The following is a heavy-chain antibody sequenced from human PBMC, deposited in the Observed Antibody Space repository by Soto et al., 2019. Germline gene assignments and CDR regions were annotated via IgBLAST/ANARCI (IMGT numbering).Heavy chain of an antibody. Sequence: QXQLVQSGAEVRKPGSSVRVSCKASGXSFNRHTIXWVRQAXXXGXXWMGGIIPIFGTANHAQKFQGRVTIIADESTSTVYMELSSLRSDDTAIYYCARGWGYDSTDYYYAYWGQGTLVIVSS. CDR2: IIPIFGTA. V-gene: IGHV1-69*01. D-gene: IGHD3-22*01. J-gene: IGHJ4*02. CDR3: ARGWGYDSTDYYYAY. CDR1: GXSFNRHT.